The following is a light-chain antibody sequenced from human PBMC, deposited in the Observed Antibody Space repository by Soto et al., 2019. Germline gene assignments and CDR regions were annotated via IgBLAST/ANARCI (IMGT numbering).Light chain of an antibody. Sequence: DIQMSQSPSSLSASVEDRVIITCRASQSISNHLNCYQQKPGKAPKLLIFAASSLQSGVPSRFSGSRSGPDFTFTISSLQPEDFATYYCQQSYSSPPTFGQGTKVEIK. CDR2: AAS. V-gene: IGKV1-39*01. CDR1: QSISNH. J-gene: IGKJ1*01. CDR3: QQSYSSPPT.